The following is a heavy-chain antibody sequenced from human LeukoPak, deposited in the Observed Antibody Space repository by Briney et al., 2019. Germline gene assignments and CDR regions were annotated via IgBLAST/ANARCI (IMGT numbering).Heavy chain of an antibody. J-gene: IGHJ6*03. Sequence: GGSLRLSCAASGFTFSSYSMNWVRQAPGRGLEWVSSISSSSSYIYYADSVKGRFTISRDNAKNSLYLQMNSLRAEDTAVYYCARDSPPDIVVVPAALTMDVWGKGTTVTVSS. CDR3: ARDSPPDIVVVPAALTMDV. CDR2: ISSSSSYI. CDR1: GFTFSSYS. D-gene: IGHD2-2*01. V-gene: IGHV3-21*01.